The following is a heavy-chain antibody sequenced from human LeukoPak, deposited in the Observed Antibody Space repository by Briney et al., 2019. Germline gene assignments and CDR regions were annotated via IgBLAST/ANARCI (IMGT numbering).Heavy chain of an antibody. J-gene: IGHJ4*02. D-gene: IGHD3-3*01. V-gene: IGHV4-34*01. CDR2: INHSGST. CDR1: GGSFSGYY. CDR3: ARTITIFGLVNDY. Sequence: SETLSLTCAVYGGSFSGYYWSWIRQPPGKGLEWIGEINHSGSTNYNPSLKSRVTISVDTSKNQFSLKLSFVTAADTAVYYCARTITIFGLVNDYWGQGTLVTVSS.